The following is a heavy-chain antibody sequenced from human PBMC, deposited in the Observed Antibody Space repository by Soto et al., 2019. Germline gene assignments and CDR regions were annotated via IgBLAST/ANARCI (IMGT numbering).Heavy chain of an antibody. CDR2: LGYDGSNK. V-gene: IGHV3-30*14. CDR3: ARGGHYDFWSGYLDY. CDR1: EFLFSNFNNYG. J-gene: IGHJ4*02. D-gene: IGHD3-3*01. Sequence: GFLRLFCAAFEFLFSNFNNYGIQWVRQAPGKGLEWVAVLGYDGSNKYYADSVKGRFTISRDNSKNTLYLQMNSLSPDDTAVYYCARGGHYDFWSGYLDYWGQGTLVTVSS.